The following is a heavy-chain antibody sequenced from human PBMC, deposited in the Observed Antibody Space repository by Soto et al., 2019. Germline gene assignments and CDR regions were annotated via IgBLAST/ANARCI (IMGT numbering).Heavy chain of an antibody. D-gene: IGHD5-12*01. CDR2: MSYDGSNK. Sequence: GGSLRLSCAASGFTFSSYVMHWVRQAPGKGLEWVALMSYDGSNKYYADSVKGRFTISRDNSKNTLYLQMNSLRAEDTAVYYCARDPTYSGYDPSYGMDVWGQGTTVTVSS. J-gene: IGHJ6*02. CDR3: ARDPTYSGYDPSYGMDV. CDR1: GFTFSSYV. V-gene: IGHV3-30-3*01.